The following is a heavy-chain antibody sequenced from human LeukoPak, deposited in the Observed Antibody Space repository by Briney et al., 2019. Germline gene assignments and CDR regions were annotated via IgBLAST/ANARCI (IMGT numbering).Heavy chain of an antibody. D-gene: IGHD3-16*01. J-gene: IGHJ4*02. CDR1: GFTFSSYT. Sequence: GRSLRLSCATSGFTFSSYTMHWVRQAPGKGLEWVALTSSDGNKYFADSVQGRFTISRDNSRNTLYLQLDNLRPDDTALYYCARERGIRALYFDNRGKGTLVTVSS. V-gene: IGHV3-30*14. CDR3: ARERGIRALYFDN. CDR2: TSSDGNK.